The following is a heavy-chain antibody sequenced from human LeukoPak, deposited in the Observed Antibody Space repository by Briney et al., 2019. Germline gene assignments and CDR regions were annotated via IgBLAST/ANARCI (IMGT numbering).Heavy chain of an antibody. J-gene: IGHJ4*02. D-gene: IGHD5-24*01. CDR1: GFTFSSYA. V-gene: IGHV3-23*01. CDR3: AKVDDYGDY. Sequence: GGSLRLSCAASGFTFSSYAMSWVRQAPGKGLEWVSAISGSGGSTYYADSVKGRFTISRDNSKNTLYLLMNSLKSEDTAVYYCAKVDDYGDYWGQRTLVTVSS. CDR2: ISGSGGST.